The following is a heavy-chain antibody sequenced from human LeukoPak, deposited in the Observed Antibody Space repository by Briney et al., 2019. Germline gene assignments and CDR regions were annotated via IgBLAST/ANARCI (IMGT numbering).Heavy chain of an antibody. CDR1: GFTFSSYA. CDR3: AKDLGYCSGGSCYNAFDY. CDR2: ISGSGGST. D-gene: IGHD2-15*01. Sequence: PGGSLRLSCATSGFTFSSYALTWVRQAPGMGLEWVSAISGSGGSTYYADSVKGRFTISRDNSKNTLYLQMDSLRAEDTAVYYCAKDLGYCSGGSCYNAFDYWGQGTLVTVSS. V-gene: IGHV3-23*01. J-gene: IGHJ4*02.